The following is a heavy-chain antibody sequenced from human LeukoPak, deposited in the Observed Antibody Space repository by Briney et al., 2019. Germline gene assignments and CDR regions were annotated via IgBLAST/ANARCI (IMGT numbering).Heavy chain of an antibody. CDR3: ARADSSTWYSLNLI. CDR1: GYTVSTNY. J-gene: IGHJ3*02. V-gene: IGHV3-53*01. D-gene: IGHD6-13*01. CDR2: IYSGGST. Sequence: GGYLRLSCAGSGYTVSTNYVNWVRQAPGKGLEWVSVIYSGGSTYYADSVKGRFTISRDNSKNTLYLQMNSLRAEDTAVYYCARADSSTWYSLNLIWGQGTMVTVSS.